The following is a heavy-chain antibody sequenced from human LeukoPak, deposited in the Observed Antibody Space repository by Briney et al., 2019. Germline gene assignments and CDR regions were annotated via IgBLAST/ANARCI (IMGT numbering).Heavy chain of an antibody. CDR1: GFTFSSYS. CDR2: ISSSSSTI. CDR3: ARDYYGSGSYYLNWFDP. Sequence: QPGGSLRLSCATSGFTFSSYSMNWVRQAPGKGLEWVSYISSSSSTIYYADSVKGRFTISRDNAKNSLYLQMNSLRDEDTAVYYCARDYYGSGSYYLNWFDPWGQGTLVTVSS. J-gene: IGHJ5*02. V-gene: IGHV3-48*02. D-gene: IGHD3-10*01.